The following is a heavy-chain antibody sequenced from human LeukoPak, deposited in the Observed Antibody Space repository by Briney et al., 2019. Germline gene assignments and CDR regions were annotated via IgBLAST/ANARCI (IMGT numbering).Heavy chain of an antibody. CDR2: ISGSGGST. V-gene: IGHV3-23*01. CDR3: AKDHPPLAYPSSKYYYYYMDV. Sequence: GGSLRLSCAASGFTFSSYAMSWVRQAPGKGLEWVSAISGSGGSTYYADSVKGRFTISRDNSKNTLYLQMNSLRAEDTAVYYCAKDHPPLAYPSSKYYYYYMDVWGKGTTVTVSS. J-gene: IGHJ6*03. D-gene: IGHD6-6*01. CDR1: GFTFSSYA.